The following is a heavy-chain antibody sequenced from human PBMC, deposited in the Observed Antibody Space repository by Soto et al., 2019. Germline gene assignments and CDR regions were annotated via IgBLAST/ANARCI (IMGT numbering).Heavy chain of an antibody. J-gene: IGHJ3*02. V-gene: IGHV3-33*01. Sequence: GGSLRLSCAASGFTCSIYGMHWVRQAPGKGLEWVAVIWNDGSNKYYVDSVKGRFTISRDNSKNTLCLQMNSLRAEDTAVYYCARVFTYYYDSSGYFQRRGAFDIWGHGTMVTVSS. CDR2: IWNDGSNK. CDR1: GFTCSIYG. CDR3: ARVFTYYYDSSGYFQRRGAFDI. D-gene: IGHD3-22*01.